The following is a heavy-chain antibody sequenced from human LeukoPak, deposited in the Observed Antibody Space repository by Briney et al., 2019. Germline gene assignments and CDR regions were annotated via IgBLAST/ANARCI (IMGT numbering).Heavy chain of an antibody. J-gene: IGHJ4*02. Sequence: GASVKVSCKASGYTFTSYYMHWVRQAPGQGLEWMGIINPSGGSTSYAQKFQGRVTMTRDMSTSTVYMELSSLRSEDTAVYYCARDPPFRNYGGNHDVDYWGQGTLVTVSS. V-gene: IGHV1-46*01. D-gene: IGHD4-23*01. CDR1: GYTFTSYY. CDR3: ARDPPFRNYGGNHDVDY. CDR2: INPSGGST.